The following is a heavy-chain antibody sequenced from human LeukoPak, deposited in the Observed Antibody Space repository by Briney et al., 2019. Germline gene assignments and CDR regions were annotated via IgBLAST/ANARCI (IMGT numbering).Heavy chain of an antibody. CDR1: GGTFSSYA. CDR2: IIPIFGTA. CDR3: ARTYYYDSSGQFDY. J-gene: IGHJ4*02. D-gene: IGHD3-22*01. Sequence: SVKVSCKASGGTFSSYAISWVRQAPGQGLEWMGGIIPIFGTANYAQKFQGRVTMTRDTSTSTVYMELSSLRSEDTAVYYCARTYYYDSSGQFDYWGQGTLVTVSS. V-gene: IGHV1-69*05.